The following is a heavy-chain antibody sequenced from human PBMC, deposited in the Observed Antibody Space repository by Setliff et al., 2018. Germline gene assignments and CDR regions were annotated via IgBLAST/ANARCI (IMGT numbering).Heavy chain of an antibody. CDR2: INHSGST. J-gene: IGHJ6*03. CDR3: ARSVASTSLTTTTAYYYYYYMDV. V-gene: IGHV4-34*01. CDR1: GGSFSGYY. D-gene: IGHD2-2*01. Sequence: SETLSLTCAVYGGSFSGYYWSWIRQPPGKGLEWIGEINHSGSTNYNPSLKSRVTISVDTSKNQFSLKLSSVTAADTAVYYCARSVASTSLTTTTAYYYYYYMDVWGKGTTVTVSS.